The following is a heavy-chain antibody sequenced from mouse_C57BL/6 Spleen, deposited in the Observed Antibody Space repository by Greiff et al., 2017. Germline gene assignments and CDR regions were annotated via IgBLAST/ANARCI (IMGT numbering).Heavy chain of an antibody. CDR2: IYPGSGST. CDR3: ARRSNYLEYYAMDY. CDR1: GYTFTSYW. J-gene: IGHJ4*01. Sequence: QVQLQQPGAELVKPGASVKMSCKASGYTFTSYWITWVKQRPGQGLEWIGDIYPGSGSTNYNEKFKSKATLTVDTSSSPANMQLSSLTSEDSAVYYCARRSNYLEYYAMDYWGQGTSVTVSS. D-gene: IGHD2-5*01. V-gene: IGHV1-55*01.